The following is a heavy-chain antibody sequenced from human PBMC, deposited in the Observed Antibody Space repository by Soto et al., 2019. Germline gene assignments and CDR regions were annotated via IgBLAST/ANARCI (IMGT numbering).Heavy chain of an antibody. CDR1: GFTFGEYA. Sequence: GSLRLSCTATGFTFGEYAMSWFRQAPVKGLEWVGYIRSKSFGGTTEYAASVKGRFTISRDDSKSIAYLQMDSLETEDTAVYYCTRRQYLDYWGQGILVTVSS. J-gene: IGHJ4*02. CDR3: TRRQYLDY. V-gene: IGHV3-49*03. CDR2: IRSKSFGGTT.